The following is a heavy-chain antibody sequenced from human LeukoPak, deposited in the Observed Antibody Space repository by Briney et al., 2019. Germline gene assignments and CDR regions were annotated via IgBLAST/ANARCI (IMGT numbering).Heavy chain of an antibody. Sequence: GGSLRLSCAASGFTFSSYAMSWVRQAPGKGLEWVSGISNSGGSTNYADSVKGRFTICRDNSKNTLYLQMNSLRAEDTAVYYCAKGTDYGGNLCYFDYWGQGTLVTVSS. J-gene: IGHJ4*02. D-gene: IGHD4-23*01. CDR3: AKGTDYGGNLCYFDY. CDR1: GFTFSSYA. CDR2: ISNSGGST. V-gene: IGHV3-23*01.